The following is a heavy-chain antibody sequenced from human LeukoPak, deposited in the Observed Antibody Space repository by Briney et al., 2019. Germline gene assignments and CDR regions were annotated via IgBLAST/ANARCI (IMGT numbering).Heavy chain of an antibody. CDR2: IYPRDSDT. V-gene: IGHV5-51*01. CDR1: GYSFTSYW. J-gene: IGHJ6*02. CDR3: ARQERYYNGMDV. Sequence: GESLKISCKGSGYSFTSYWIGWVRQMPGKGLEWMGIIYPRDSDTGYSPSFEGQVTISADKSIRTAYLQWSSLKASDTAMYYCARQERYYNGMDVWGQGTAITVSS. D-gene: IGHD6-25*01.